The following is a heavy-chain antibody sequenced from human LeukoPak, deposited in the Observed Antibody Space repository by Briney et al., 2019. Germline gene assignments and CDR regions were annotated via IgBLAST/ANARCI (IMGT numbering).Heavy chain of an antibody. CDR1: GFIFSSYW. CDR3: AKDRAGDCSSTSCYFGGRYFDY. Sequence: GGSLRLSCAASGFIFSSYWMNWVRQAPGKGLEWVAFIRYDGSNKYYADSVKGRFTISRDNSKNTLYLQMNSLRAEDTAVYYCAKDRAGDCSSTSCYFGGRYFDYWGQGTLVTVSS. J-gene: IGHJ4*02. CDR2: IRYDGSNK. D-gene: IGHD2-2*01. V-gene: IGHV3-30*02.